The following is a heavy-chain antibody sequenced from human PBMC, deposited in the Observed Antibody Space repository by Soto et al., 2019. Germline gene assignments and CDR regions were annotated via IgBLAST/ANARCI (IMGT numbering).Heavy chain of an antibody. CDR1: GGSVRSSGYY. V-gene: IGHV4-30-4*08. Sequence: PSETLSLTCTVSGGSVRSSGYYWAWIRQPPGKGLEWIGYLYSSGSTYHNPSLKSRVTMSVDTSKNQFSLKLSSVTAADTAVYHCARENNWNYLFDYWGQGTLVTVSS. CDR2: LYSSGST. CDR3: ARENNWNYLFDY. D-gene: IGHD1-7*01. J-gene: IGHJ4*02.